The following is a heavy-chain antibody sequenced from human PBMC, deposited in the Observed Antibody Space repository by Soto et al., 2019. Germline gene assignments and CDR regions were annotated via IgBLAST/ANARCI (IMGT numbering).Heavy chain of an antibody. CDR3: AREGATMTYDY. Sequence: GGSLRLSCAASGFTFSSYAMHWVRQAPGKGLEWVAVISYDGSNKYYADSVKGRFTISRDNSKNTLYLQMNSLRAEDTAVYYCAREGATMTYDYWGQGTLVTVSS. D-gene: IGHD1-26*01. CDR1: GFTFSSYA. J-gene: IGHJ4*02. V-gene: IGHV3-30-3*01. CDR2: ISYDGSNK.